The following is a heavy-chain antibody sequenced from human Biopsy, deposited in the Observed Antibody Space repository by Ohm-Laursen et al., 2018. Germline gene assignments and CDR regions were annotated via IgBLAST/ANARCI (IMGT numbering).Heavy chain of an antibody. CDR2: IYYTRNT. D-gene: IGHD3-22*01. V-gene: IGHV4-59*01. CDR1: GDSISTYY. Sequence: SDTLSLTCTVSGDSISTYYWSWIRQPPGKGLQWIGYIYYTRNTDYNPSLQGRVTISVDTSKNHFSLRLRSMTPADTAMYYCARDRGYYSDRTVPGYFDLWGRGTLVTVSS. J-gene: IGHJ2*01. CDR3: ARDRGYYSDRTVPGYFDL.